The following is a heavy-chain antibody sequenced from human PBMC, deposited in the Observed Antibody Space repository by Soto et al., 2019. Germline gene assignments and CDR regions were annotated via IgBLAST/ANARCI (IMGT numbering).Heavy chain of an antibody. CDR2: ISSSSSYT. D-gene: IGHD2-21*02. V-gene: IGHV3-11*06. CDR1: GFTFSDYY. CDR3: ARHTCGGDCLEGGMDV. Sequence: QVQLVESGGGLVKPGGSLRLSCAASGFTFSDYYMSWIRQAPGKGLEWVSYISSSSSYTNYADSVKGRFTISRDNAKNSLYLQINSLRAEDTAVYYCARHTCGGDCLEGGMDVWGQGTTVTVSS. J-gene: IGHJ6*02.